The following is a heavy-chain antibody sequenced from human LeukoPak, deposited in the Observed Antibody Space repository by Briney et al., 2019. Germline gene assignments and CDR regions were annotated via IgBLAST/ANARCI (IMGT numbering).Heavy chain of an antibody. V-gene: IGHV1-69*13. CDR1: GDTFTSSA. CDR3: ARDVYCRSTTCSYYFDY. CDR2: IIPIVGTA. J-gene: IGHJ4*02. D-gene: IGHD2-2*01. Sequence: SVKVSCKASGDTFTSSAISWVRQAPGQGLEWMGGIIPIVGTANYAQKFQGRVTITADESTSTAYMELSSLRSEDTAVYYCARDVYCRSTTCSYYFDYWGQGTLVTVSS.